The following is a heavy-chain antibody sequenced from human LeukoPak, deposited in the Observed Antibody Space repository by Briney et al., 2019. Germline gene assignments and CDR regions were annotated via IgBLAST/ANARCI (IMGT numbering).Heavy chain of an antibody. J-gene: IGHJ4*02. D-gene: IGHD3-22*01. V-gene: IGHV4-59*08. Sequence: PSETLSLTCTVSGGSISSYYWSWIRQPPGKGLEWIGYVYYSGSTNYNPSLKSRVTISVDTSKNQFSLKLSSVTAADTAVYYCARHPNYYDSSGYYSFDYWGQGTLSPSPQ. CDR1: GGSISSYY. CDR3: ARHPNYYDSSGYYSFDY. CDR2: VYYSGST.